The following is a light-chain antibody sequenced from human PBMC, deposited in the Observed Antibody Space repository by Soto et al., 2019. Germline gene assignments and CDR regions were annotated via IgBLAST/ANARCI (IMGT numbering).Light chain of an antibody. V-gene: IGLV2-8*01. Sequence: QSVLTQPPSTSGSPGQSVTISCTGTSSDVGDNYVSWYQQHLGKAPKRIIYEVSLRPSGVPDRFSGSKYGNTASLTVSGLQADDEADYYCRAYAGSNNFVFGTGRKVTVL. CDR2: EVS. CDR1: SSDVGDNY. CDR3: RAYAGSNNFV. J-gene: IGLJ1*01.